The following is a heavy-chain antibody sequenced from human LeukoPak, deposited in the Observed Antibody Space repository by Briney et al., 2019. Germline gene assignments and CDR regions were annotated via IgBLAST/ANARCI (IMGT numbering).Heavy chain of an antibody. D-gene: IGHD6-19*01. V-gene: IGHV3-21*01. J-gene: IGHJ4*02. CDR1: GFTFSSQN. Sequence: GGSLRLSYAASGFTFSSQNMNWARQAPGEGLEWVAYISTSGDSTKYADSVEGRFTISRDNVENSLYLLMNSLRVDDTAVYYCVKNGWLDYWGQGIVDTLSS. CDR3: VKNGWLDY. CDR2: ISTSGDST.